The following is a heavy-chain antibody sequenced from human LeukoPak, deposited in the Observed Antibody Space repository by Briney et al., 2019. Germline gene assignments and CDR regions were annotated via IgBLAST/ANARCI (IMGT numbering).Heavy chain of an antibody. CDR3: ARHQWAPAFDI. CDR2: IHYSGTT. CDR1: RFTFSSYT. V-gene: IGHV4-59*08. D-gene: IGHD1-26*01. J-gene: IGHJ3*02. Sequence: AGGSLRLSCSASRFTFSSYTMNWVRQPPGKGLEWIAYIHYSGTTNYNPSLKSRVTISVDTSKNQFSLKLSSVTAADTAVYFCARHQWAPAFDIWGQGTMVTVSS.